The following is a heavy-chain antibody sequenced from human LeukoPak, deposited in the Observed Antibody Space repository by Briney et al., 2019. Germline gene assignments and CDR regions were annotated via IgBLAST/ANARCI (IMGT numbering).Heavy chain of an antibody. CDR1: GGSISSSSYY. Sequence: SETLSPTCTVSGGSISSSSYYWSWIRQPAGKGLEWIGRIYTSGTTNYNPSLKSRVTMSVDTSKNQFSLKLSSVTAADTAMYYCAEGYSYGRLWGQGTLVTVSS. J-gene: IGHJ4*02. CDR2: IYTSGTT. CDR3: AEGYSYGRL. V-gene: IGHV4-61*02. D-gene: IGHD5-18*01.